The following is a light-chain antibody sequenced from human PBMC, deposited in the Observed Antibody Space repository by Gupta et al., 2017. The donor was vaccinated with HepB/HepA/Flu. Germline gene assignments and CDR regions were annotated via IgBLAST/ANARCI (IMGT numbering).Light chain of an antibody. CDR3: QQFNTYPLT. CDR1: QGISSY. J-gene: IGKJ4*01. CDR2: GAS. V-gene: IGKV1-9*01. Sequence: DILLTQSPSFLSAAVGNRITITCRASQGISSYLAWFQEKPGKAPNLLIYGASTLQSGVPSRFSGSGSGTEFTLTIRSLHPEDFATYYCQQFNTYPLTFGGGTKVEIK.